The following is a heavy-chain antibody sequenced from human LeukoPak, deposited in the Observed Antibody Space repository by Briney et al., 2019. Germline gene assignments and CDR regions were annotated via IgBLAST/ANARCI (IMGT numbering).Heavy chain of an antibody. D-gene: IGHD3-9*01. Sequence: GGSLRLSCGASGFTFSTCWVHGGRQAPGKGLVWVSHNNSDASRIKYADSVKGRFTISRDNAKNTLYLQMNSLRAEDTAVYYCAFDKGFGMDVWGKGTTVTVYS. CDR2: NNSDASRI. J-gene: IGHJ6*04. V-gene: IGHV3-74*03. CDR1: GFTFSTCW. CDR3: AFDKGFGMDV.